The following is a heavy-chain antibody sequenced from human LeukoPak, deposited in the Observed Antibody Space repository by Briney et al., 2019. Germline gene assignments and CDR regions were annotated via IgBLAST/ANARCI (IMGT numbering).Heavy chain of an antibody. J-gene: IGHJ4*02. CDR3: ARDRTYGGNSGFDY. D-gene: IGHD4-23*01. Sequence: SETLPLTCIVSGGSISTYYWSWIRQPAGKGLEWIGRMYSTGSTNYNPSLKGRVTMSVDTSKNQFSLNLSSVTAADTAIYYCARDRTYGGNSGFDYWGQGTLVTVSS. CDR1: GGSISTYY. CDR2: MYSTGST. V-gene: IGHV4-4*07.